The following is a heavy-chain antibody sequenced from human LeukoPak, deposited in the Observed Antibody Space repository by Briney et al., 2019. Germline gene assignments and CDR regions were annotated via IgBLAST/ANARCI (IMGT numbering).Heavy chain of an antibody. J-gene: IGHJ3*02. Sequence: GGSLRLSCAASGFTFSSYAMSWVRQAPGKGLEWVSAISGSGGSTYYADSVKGRFTISRDNSKNTLYLQMNSLRAEDTAVYYCAKGLRFLEWKQAGVAFDIWGQGTMVTVSS. V-gene: IGHV3-23*01. CDR3: AKGLRFLEWKQAGVAFDI. CDR2: ISGSGGST. D-gene: IGHD3-3*01. CDR1: GFTFSSYA.